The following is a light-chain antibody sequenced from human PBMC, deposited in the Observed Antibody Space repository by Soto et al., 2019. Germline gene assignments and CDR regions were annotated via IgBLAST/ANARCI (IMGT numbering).Light chain of an antibody. CDR2: EVS. Sequence: QSALTQPPSASGSPGQSVTISCTGTSSDVGAYHYVTWYQQHPGKAPKLMIYEVSKRPSGVPDRFSGSKSGNTASLTVSGLQAEDEADYYCCSYAGSNRVFGGGTKVTVL. J-gene: IGLJ3*02. V-gene: IGLV2-8*01. CDR3: CSYAGSNRV. CDR1: SSDVGAYHY.